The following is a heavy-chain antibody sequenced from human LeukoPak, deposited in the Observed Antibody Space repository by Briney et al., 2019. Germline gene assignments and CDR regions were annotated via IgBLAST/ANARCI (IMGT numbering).Heavy chain of an antibody. CDR2: ISSSSSTI. J-gene: IGHJ4*02. CDR3: ARDVSRAGRRYFDWGDFDY. V-gene: IGHV3-48*04. Sequence: GGSLRLSCAASGFTFSSYSMNWVRQAPGKGLEWVSYISSSSSTIYYADPVKGRLTISRDNAKNSLYLQMNSLRAEDTAVYYCARDVSRAGRRYFDWGDFDYWGQGTLVTVSS. CDR1: GFTFSSYS. D-gene: IGHD3-9*01.